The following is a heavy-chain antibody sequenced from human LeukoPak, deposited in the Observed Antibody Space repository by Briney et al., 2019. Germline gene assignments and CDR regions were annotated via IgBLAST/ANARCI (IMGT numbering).Heavy chain of an antibody. CDR2: INHSGST. D-gene: IGHD3-10*01. CDR3: ARGVYYGSGSYYLNY. V-gene: IGHV4-34*01. CDR1: GGSFSGYY. J-gene: IGHJ4*02. Sequence: SETLSLTCAVYGGSFSGYYWSWIRQPPGKGLEWTGEINHSGSTNYNPSLKSRVTISVDTSKNQFSLKLSSVTAADTAVYYCARGVYYGSGSYYLNYWGQGTLVTVSS.